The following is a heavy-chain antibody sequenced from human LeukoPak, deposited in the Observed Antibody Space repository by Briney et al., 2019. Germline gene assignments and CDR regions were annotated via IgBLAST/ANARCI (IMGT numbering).Heavy chain of an antibody. J-gene: IGHJ6*02. CDR1: GFTFSSYA. V-gene: IGHV3-23*01. CDR2: ISESGGST. CDR3: AKDHDYDILTGPRATYGLDV. D-gene: IGHD3-9*01. Sequence: GASLRLSCAASGFTFSSYAMTWVRQAPGKGLEWVSAISESGGSTYYAASVKGRFTISRDNSKNTLYLQMNSLRGEDTAVYYCAKDHDYDILTGPRATYGLDVWGLGTTVTVSS.